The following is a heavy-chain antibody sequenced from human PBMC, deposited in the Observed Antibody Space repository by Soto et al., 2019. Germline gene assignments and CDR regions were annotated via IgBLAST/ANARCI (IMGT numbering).Heavy chain of an antibody. J-gene: IGHJ5*02. CDR2: ISYDGSNK. CDR3: AKEGEGCGGDCYPGWFDP. D-gene: IGHD2-21*02. Sequence: QVQLVESGGGVVQPGRSLRLSCAASGFTFSSYGMHWVRQAPGKGLEWVAVISYDGSNKYYADSVKGRFTISRDNSKNTLYLQMNSLRAEDTAVYYCAKEGEGCGGDCYPGWFDPWGQGTLVTVSS. CDR1: GFTFSSYG. V-gene: IGHV3-30*18.